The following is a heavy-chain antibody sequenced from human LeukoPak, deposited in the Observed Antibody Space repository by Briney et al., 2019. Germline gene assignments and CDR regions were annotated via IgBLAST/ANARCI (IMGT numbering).Heavy chain of an antibody. CDR2: IYYSGST. J-gene: IGHJ4*02. V-gene: IGHV4-31*03. CDR1: GGSFSSGGYY. CDR3: ARVMPAYYLDY. Sequence: PSQTLSLTCTVSGGSFSSGGYYWSWIRQHPGKGLEWIGYIYYSGSTYYNPSLKSRVTISVDTSKNQFSLKLSSVTAADTAVYYCARVMPAYYLDYWGQGTLVTVSS. D-gene: IGHD2-2*01.